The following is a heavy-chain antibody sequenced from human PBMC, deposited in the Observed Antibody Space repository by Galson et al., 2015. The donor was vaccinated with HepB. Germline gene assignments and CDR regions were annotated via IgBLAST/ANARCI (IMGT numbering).Heavy chain of an antibody. CDR2: IWYDGSNK. J-gene: IGHJ6*02. Sequence: SLRLSCAASGFTFSRHGMNWVRQAPGKGLEWVATIWYDGSNKYYADSVKGRFTISRDNSKNTLSLQMNSLRAEDTAVYYCARRISLVRGIITRPDYYYGMDVWGQGTTVTVAS. V-gene: IGHV3-33*07. CDR1: GFTFSRHG. CDR3: ARRISLVRGIITRPDYYYGMDV. D-gene: IGHD3-10*01.